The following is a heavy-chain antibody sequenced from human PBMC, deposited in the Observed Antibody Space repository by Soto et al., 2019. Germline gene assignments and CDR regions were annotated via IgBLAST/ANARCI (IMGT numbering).Heavy chain of an antibody. CDR1: GLTFSNYA. CDR2: MSGSSSTT. J-gene: IGHJ4*02. Sequence: GGSLRLSCATSGLTFSNYAMSWVRQAPGGGLEWVSSMSGSSSTTYYADSVRGRFTISRDRSKNTLYLQMSSLRAEDTALYYCTKNQVRELPSVIDFWGQGTLVTVSS. CDR3: TKNQVRELPSVIDF. V-gene: IGHV3-23*01. D-gene: IGHD3-10*01.